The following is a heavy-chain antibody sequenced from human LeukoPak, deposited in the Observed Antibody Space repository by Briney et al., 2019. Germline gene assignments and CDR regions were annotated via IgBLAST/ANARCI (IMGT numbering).Heavy chain of an antibody. CDR1: GFTFSSYW. D-gene: IGHD1-26*01. CDR3: ARDSGSH. J-gene: IGHJ4*02. CDR2: IKPDGSAK. Sequence: GGSLRLSCAASGFTFSSYWMTWVRQASGKGLEWVANIKPDGSAKYYVDSVKGRFTISRDNAKNSLYLQMDTLSAEDTAVYYCARDSGSHWGQGTLVTVSS. V-gene: IGHV3-7*05.